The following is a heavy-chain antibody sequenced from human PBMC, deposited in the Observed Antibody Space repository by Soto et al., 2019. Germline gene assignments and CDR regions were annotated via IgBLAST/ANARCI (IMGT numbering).Heavy chain of an antibody. D-gene: IGHD6-19*01. CDR1: GYTFTSYD. CDR3: ARGMPHSSGWYLEGGYYGMDV. CDR2: MNPNSGNT. V-gene: IGHV1-8*01. J-gene: IGHJ6*02. Sequence: QVQLVQSGAEVKKPGASVKVSCKASGYTFTSYDINWVRQATGQGLEWMGWMNPNSGNTGYAQKFQGRVTMTRNTSISTAYMELSSLRSEDTAVYYCARGMPHSSGWYLEGGYYGMDVWGQGTTVTVSS.